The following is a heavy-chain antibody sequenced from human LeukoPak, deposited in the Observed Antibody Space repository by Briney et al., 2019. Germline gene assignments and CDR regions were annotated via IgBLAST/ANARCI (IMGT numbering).Heavy chain of an antibody. J-gene: IGHJ4*02. V-gene: IGHV4-59*08. Sequence: SETLSLTCTVSGGSISSYYWNWIRQPPGKGLEYIGYIYYSGSTNYNPSLKSRVTISVDTSKNQFSLKLSSVTAADTAVYYCARHGLGGSRTDFDYWGQGTLVTVSS. CDR2: IYYSGST. CDR1: GGSISSYY. D-gene: IGHD3-10*01. CDR3: ARHGLGGSRTDFDY.